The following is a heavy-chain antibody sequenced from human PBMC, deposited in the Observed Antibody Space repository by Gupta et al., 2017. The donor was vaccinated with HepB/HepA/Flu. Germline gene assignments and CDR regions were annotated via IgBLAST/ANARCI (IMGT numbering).Heavy chain of an antibody. J-gene: IGHJ4*02. CDR3: ARHGWLQFFLY. D-gene: IGHD5-24*01. CDR2: IYYSGST. Sequence: QLQLQESGPGLVKPSETLSLTCTVSGGSISSSSYYWGWIRQPPGKGLEWIGSIYYSGSTYYNASLKSRVTISVDTSKNQFSLKLSSVTAADTAVYYCARHGWLQFFLYWGQGTLVTVS. CDR1: GGSISSSSYY. V-gene: IGHV4-39*01.